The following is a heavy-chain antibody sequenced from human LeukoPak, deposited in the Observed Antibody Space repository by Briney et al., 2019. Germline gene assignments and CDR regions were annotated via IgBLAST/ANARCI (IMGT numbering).Heavy chain of an antibody. CDR1: GFSFDDYA. CDR3: ARGDGGYDPFDY. CDR2: ITWDGGNT. Sequence: GGSLRLSCAASGFSFDDYAMHWVRQAPGKGLEWVSLITWDGGNTCYADSVKGRFTISRDNSKNSLYLQMNSLRAEDTALYYCARGDGGYDPFDYWGQGTLVTVSS. V-gene: IGHV3-43D*03. D-gene: IGHD5-12*01. J-gene: IGHJ4*02.